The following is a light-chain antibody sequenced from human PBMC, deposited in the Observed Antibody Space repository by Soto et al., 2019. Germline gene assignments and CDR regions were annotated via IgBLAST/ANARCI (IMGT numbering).Light chain of an antibody. CDR3: QQYGSSPT. V-gene: IGKV3-20*01. J-gene: IGKJ1*01. CDR2: GAS. CDR1: QSVSNNY. Sequence: EIVLTQSPGTLSLSPGERATLSCRASQSVSNNYLAWYQQKPGLAPRLLIYGASNRATGIPDRFSGSGSGTDFTLTISRLEPEDFAVYYCQQYGSSPTFGQGTKVDIK.